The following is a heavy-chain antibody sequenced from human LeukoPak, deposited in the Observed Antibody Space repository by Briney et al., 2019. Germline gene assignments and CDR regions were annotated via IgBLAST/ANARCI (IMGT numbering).Heavy chain of an antibody. J-gene: IGHJ3*01. Sequence: GESLNISVQALGYSFISYWVAGARQMPGKGLEWMGIIYPGDSDTRYSPSFQGQVTISADRSISTAYLQWSSLKASDTAMYFCAREGTGFDLWGQGTMVTVSS. CDR2: IYPGDSDT. D-gene: IGHD1-1*01. CDR1: GYSFISYW. CDR3: AREGTGFDL. V-gene: IGHV5-51*01.